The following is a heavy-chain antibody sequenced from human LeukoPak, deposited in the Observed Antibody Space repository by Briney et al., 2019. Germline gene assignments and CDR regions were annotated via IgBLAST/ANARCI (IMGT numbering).Heavy chain of an antibody. CDR1: VYTFTGYY. J-gene: IGHJ4*02. CDR2: INPNSGGT. V-gene: IGHV1-2*02. Sequence: ASVKVSFKGSVYTFTGYYMHWVRQAPGQGLEWMGWINPNSGGTNYAQKFQGRVTMTRDTSISTAYMELSRLRSDDTAVYYSARALHGRPSYIDCWGQGTLVTVSS. CDR3: ARALHGRPSYIDC.